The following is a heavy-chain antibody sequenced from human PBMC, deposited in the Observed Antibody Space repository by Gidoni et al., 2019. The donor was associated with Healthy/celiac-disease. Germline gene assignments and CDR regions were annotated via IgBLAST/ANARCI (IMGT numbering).Heavy chain of an antibody. D-gene: IGHD2-2*01. J-gene: IGHJ4*02. CDR2: ISTSSTYI. CDR1: GFTFSTHS. Sequence: EVQLVESGGGLVKPGGSLRLSCAASGFTFSTHSMHWVRQAPGKGLGWVSSISTSSTYIYYADSVKGRFTISRDNAKNSLYLQMNSLRAEDTAVYYCARGPIVVIPSAMMNFDYWGQGTLVTVSS. V-gene: IGHV3-21*01. CDR3: ARGPIVVIPSAMMNFDY.